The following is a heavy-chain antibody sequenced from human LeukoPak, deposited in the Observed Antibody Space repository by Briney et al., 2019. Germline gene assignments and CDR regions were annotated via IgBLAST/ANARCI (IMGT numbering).Heavy chain of an antibody. CDR2: IVVGTGNT. CDR1: GFTSTTSA. D-gene: IGHD3-16*02. Sequence: ASVTVSCKASGFTSTTSAIHWVRQARGQRLEWLGWIVVGTGNTNYAQKFQERVSITRDMSTSTAYMELSSLRSEDTAVYYCAAPSATARYPCYYYGMDVWGQGTTVSVSS. CDR3: AAPSATARYPCYYYGMDV. J-gene: IGHJ6*02. V-gene: IGHV1-58*02.